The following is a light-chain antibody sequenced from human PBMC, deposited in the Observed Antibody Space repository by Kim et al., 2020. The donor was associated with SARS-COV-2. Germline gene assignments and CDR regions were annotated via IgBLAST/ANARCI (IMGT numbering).Light chain of an antibody. CDR1: QSVSNY. V-gene: IGKV3-11*01. CDR2: DAT. CDR3: HQRSNWPT. J-gene: IGKJ1*01. Sequence: LSPGERATRSCRASQSVSNYLAWYQQRPGQAPRLLIYDATHRATGIPARFSGSGYGTDFTLTISSLEPEDFAIYYCHQRSNWPTFGQGTKVDIK.